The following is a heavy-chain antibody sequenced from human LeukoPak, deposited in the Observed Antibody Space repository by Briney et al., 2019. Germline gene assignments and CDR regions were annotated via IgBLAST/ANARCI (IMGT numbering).Heavy chain of an antibody. V-gene: IGHV4-59*08. D-gene: IGHD5-18*01. CDR1: GDSISNYH. Sequence: SETLSLTCIVSGDSISNYHWSWVRQPPGKGLEWIGDIYYTGITNYNPSLKSRVTISIDASKNQFSLKLSSVTAADTAMYYCAKRSAYSYGYNSWGQGTLVTVSS. J-gene: IGHJ4*02. CDR2: IYYTGIT. CDR3: AKRSAYSYGYNS.